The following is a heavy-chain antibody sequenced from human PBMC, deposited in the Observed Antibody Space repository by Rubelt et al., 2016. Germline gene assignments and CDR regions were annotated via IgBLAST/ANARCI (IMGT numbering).Heavy chain of an antibody. Sequence: QAQLQQWGAGLLKPSETLSLTCAVDGGPLSGYYWNWIRQPPGKGLEWIGEITHSGITDYNPSLKSRVTISVDTSNNQFALKLTVVTAADTAVYYWARGMTVVKIDYGGQGTLVTVPS. J-gene: IGHJ4*02. D-gene: IGHD4/OR15-4a*01. V-gene: IGHV4-34*01. CDR1: GGPLSGYY. CDR2: ITHSGIT. CDR3: ARGMTVVKIDY.